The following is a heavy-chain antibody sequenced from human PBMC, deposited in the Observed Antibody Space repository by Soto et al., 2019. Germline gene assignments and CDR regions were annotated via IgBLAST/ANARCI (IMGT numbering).Heavy chain of an antibody. CDR2: IDATSNII. D-gene: IGHD1-1*01. CDR3: ARDRWNANRYPGAFDI. V-gene: IGHV3-48*03. Sequence: PAGSLRLSCAASVFTFRNFEMNWVRHSPGKGLEWVSYIDATSNIIYYADSVKGRFTISRDNSKNSLSLQMNSLRAEDTAVYYCARDRWNANRYPGAFDIWGRGTMVTVSS. J-gene: IGHJ3*02. CDR1: VFTFRNFE.